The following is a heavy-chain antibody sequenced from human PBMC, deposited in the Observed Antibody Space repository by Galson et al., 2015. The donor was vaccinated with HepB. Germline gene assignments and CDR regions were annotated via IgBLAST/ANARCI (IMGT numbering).Heavy chain of an antibody. D-gene: IGHD3-3*01. CDR1: GYTFTGYY. CDR2: INPNSGGT. Sequence: SVKVSCKASGYTFTGYYMHWVRQAPGQGLEWMGWINPNSGGTNYAQKFQGRVTMTRDTSISTAYMELSRLRSDDTAVYYCARVIDFWSGYGPVYFDYWGQGTLVTVSS. V-gene: IGHV1-2*02. J-gene: IGHJ4*02. CDR3: ARVIDFWSGYGPVYFDY.